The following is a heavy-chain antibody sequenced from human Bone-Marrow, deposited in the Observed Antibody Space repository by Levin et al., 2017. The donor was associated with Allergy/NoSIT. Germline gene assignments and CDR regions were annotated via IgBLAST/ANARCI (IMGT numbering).Heavy chain of an antibody. CDR3: ARYGSGSPFDY. V-gene: IGHV4-31*03. D-gene: IGHD3-10*01. CDR1: GGSISRGGYY. J-gene: IGHJ4*02. Sequence: SETLSLTCTVSGGSISRGGYYWSWIRQHPGKGLEWIGYIYYSGSTYYNPSLKSRVTISVDTSKNQFSLKLSSVTAADTAVYYCARYGSGSPFDYWGQGTLVTVSS. CDR2: IYYSGST.